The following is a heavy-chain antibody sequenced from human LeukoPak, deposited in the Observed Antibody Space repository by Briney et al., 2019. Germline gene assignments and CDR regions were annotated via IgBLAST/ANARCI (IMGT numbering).Heavy chain of an antibody. J-gene: IGHJ4*02. CDR1: GGSISSYY. CDR2: IYYSGST. D-gene: IGHD6-13*01. CDR3: ARGEAAAGTCYFDY. Sequence: SETLSLTCTVSGGSISSYYWSWIRQHPGKGLEWIGYIYYSGSTNYNPSLKSRVTISVGTSKNQFSLKLSSVTAADTAVYYCARGEAAAGTCYFDYWGQGTLVTVSS. V-gene: IGHV4-59*01.